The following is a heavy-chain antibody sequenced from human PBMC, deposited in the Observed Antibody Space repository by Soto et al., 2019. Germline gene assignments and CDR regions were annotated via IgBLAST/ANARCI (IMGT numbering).Heavy chain of an antibody. Sequence: SETLSLTCTVSGGSISSYYWSWIRQPPGKGLEWIAYIYYTGSTNYNPSLKSRVTLSADTSKNQFSLKLSSVTAADTAVYYCARDNGRENYYDSSGYWYYFDYWGQGPRSPSPQ. V-gene: IGHV4-59*01. D-gene: IGHD3-22*01. J-gene: IGHJ4*02. CDR3: ARDNGRENYYDSSGYWYYFDY. CDR2: IYYTGST. CDR1: GGSISSYY.